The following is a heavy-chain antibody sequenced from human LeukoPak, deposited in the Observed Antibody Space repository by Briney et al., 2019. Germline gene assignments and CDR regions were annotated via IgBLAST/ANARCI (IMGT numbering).Heavy chain of an antibody. Sequence: ASVKASCKVSGYSLSDLSMHWVRQAPGKGLEWMGGFDPENIETIYAQQFKGRVTMTEDTSTDTAYMEMSSLRSEDTAVYYCAAEWGVGANWFDPWGQGTLVTVSS. V-gene: IGHV1-24*01. D-gene: IGHD1-26*01. CDR1: GYSLSDLS. CDR3: AAEWGVGANWFDP. CDR2: FDPENIET. J-gene: IGHJ5*02.